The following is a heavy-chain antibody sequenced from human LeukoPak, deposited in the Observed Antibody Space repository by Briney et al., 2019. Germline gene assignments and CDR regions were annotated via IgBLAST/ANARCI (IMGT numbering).Heavy chain of an antibody. CDR3: AKDYYDSLPGAFDI. CDR1: GFTFDDYA. D-gene: IGHD3-22*01. J-gene: IGHJ3*02. CDR2: ISWNSGSI. Sequence: GGSLRLSCAASGFTFDDYAMHWVRQAPGKGLEWVSGISWNSGSIGYADSVKGRFTISRDNAKNSLYLQMNSLRAEDTALYYCAKDYYDSLPGAFDIWGQGTMVTVSS. V-gene: IGHV3-9*01.